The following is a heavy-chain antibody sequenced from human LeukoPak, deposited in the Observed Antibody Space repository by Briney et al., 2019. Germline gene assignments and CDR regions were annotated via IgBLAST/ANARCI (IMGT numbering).Heavy chain of an antibody. J-gene: IGHJ4*02. CDR2: IRSKANSYAT. CDR1: GFTFSGSA. V-gene: IGHV3-73*01. D-gene: IGHD2/OR15-2a*01. CDR3: TSHNKPFDY. Sequence: GGSLRLSCAASGFTFSGSAIHWVRQASGKGLEWVGRIRSKANSYATAYAASVKGRFTISRDDSKNTVYLQMNSLKTEDTAVYYCTSHNKPFDYWGQGTLVTVSS.